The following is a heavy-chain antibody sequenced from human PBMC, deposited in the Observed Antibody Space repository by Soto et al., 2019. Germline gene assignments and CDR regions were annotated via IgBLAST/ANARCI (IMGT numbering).Heavy chain of an antibody. CDR2: IYYSGST. Sequence: PSETLSLTCTVSGGSISSSSYYWGWIRQPPGKGLEWIGSIYYSGSTYYNPSLKSRVTISVDTSKNQFSLKLSSVTAADTAVYYCAVRIAARPRDHHGMDVWGQGTTVT. CDR1: GGSISSSSYY. J-gene: IGHJ6*02. CDR3: AVRIAARPRDHHGMDV. V-gene: IGHV4-39*01. D-gene: IGHD6-6*01.